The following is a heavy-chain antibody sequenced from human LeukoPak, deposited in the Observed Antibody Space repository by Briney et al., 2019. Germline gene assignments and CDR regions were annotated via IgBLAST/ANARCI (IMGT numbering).Heavy chain of an antibody. Sequence: GGSLRLSCTASGYTFSNYAMSWVRQAPGKGLEWVSSISGSGDNTYYADSVKGRFSVSRDNSKNTVYLQIDSLRVEDTAVYYCARDRGNDYFDSWGQGTLVTVSS. V-gene: IGHV3-23*01. J-gene: IGHJ4*02. CDR1: GYTFSNYA. CDR2: ISGSGDNT. CDR3: ARDRGNDYFDS.